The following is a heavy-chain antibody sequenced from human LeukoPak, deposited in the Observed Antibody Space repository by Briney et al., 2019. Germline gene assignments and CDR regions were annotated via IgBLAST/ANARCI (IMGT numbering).Heavy chain of an antibody. CDR3: ARHQKGGTTGMHFDY. J-gene: IGHJ4*02. CDR2: IYYSGST. Sequence: SETLSLTCTVSGGSISSSSYYWGWIRQPPGKGLEWIGSIYYSGSTYYNPSLKSRVTISVDTSKNQFSLKLSSVTAADTAVYYCARHQKGGTTGMHFDYWGQGTLVTVSS. V-gene: IGHV4-39*01. CDR1: GGSISSSSYY. D-gene: IGHD1-1*01.